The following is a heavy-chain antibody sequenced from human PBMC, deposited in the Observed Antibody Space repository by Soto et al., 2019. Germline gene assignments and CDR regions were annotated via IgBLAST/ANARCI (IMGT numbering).Heavy chain of an antibody. V-gene: IGHV3-30-3*01. CDR3: ARVGRESHITIFGVDDYYYYGMDV. D-gene: IGHD3-3*01. J-gene: IGHJ6*02. CDR2: ISYDGSNK. CDR1: GFTFSSYA. Sequence: QVQLVESGGGVVQPGRSLRLSCAASGFTFSSYAMHWVRQAPGKGLEWVAVISYDGSNKYYADSVKGRFTISRDNSKNTRYLQMNSLRAEDTAVYYCARVGRESHITIFGVDDYYYYGMDVWGQGTTVTVSS.